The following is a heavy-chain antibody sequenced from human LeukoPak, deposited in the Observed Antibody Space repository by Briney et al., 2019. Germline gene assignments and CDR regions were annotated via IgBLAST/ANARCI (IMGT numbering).Heavy chain of an antibody. V-gene: IGHV4-59*01. J-gene: IGHJ4*02. CDR1: GGSISSCY. CDR2: IYYSGST. Sequence: SETLSLTCTVSGGSISSCYWSWIRQPPGKGLEWIGYIYYSGSTNYNPSLKSRATISVDTSKNQFSLKLSSVTAADTAVYYCARVDYDILTGYYTHFDYWGQGTLVTVSS. D-gene: IGHD3-9*01. CDR3: ARVDYDILTGYYTHFDY.